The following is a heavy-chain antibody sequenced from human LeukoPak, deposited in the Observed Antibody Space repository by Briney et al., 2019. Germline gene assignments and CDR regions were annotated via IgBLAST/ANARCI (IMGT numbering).Heavy chain of an antibody. D-gene: IGHD2-15*01. CDR3: ARGGVVVVAATPGWFDP. V-gene: IGHV1-18*01. Sequence: ASVKVSCKASGYTFTSYGISWVRQAPGQGLEWMGWISAYNGNTNYAQKLQGRVTMTTDTSTSTAYMELRSLRSDDTAVYYCARGGVVVVAATPGWFDPWGQGTLVTVSS. J-gene: IGHJ5*02. CDR1: GYTFTSYG. CDR2: ISAYNGNT.